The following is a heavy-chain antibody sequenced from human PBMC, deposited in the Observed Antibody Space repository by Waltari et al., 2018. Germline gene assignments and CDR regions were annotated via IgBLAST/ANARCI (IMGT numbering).Heavy chain of an antibody. D-gene: IGHD1-7*01. V-gene: IGHV3-33*01. CDR3: ARGEDIIGTILLGDY. CDR2: IWYDGSNE. J-gene: IGHJ4*02. Sequence: QVQLVESGGGVVQPGRSLRLACAASGFTFSNYAMHWVRQAPGKGLEGVALIWYDGSNEYYANSVQGRFTVSRDNSKNTLFLQMDSLRAEDTAVYYCARGEDIIGTILLGDYWGQGTLVTVSS. CDR1: GFTFSNYA.